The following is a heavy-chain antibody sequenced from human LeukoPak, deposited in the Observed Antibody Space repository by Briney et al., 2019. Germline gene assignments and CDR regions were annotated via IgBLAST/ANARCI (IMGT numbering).Heavy chain of an antibody. CDR3: ARELEGAVPAASGAFDI. D-gene: IGHD2-2*01. J-gene: IGHJ3*02. Sequence: PSETLSLTCTVSGGSISSSSYYWGWIRQPPGKGLEWIGSIYYSGSTYYNPSLKSRVTISVDTSKNQFSLKLSSVTAADTAVYYCARELEGAVPAASGAFDIWGQGTMVTVSS. V-gene: IGHV4-39*07. CDR1: GGSISSSSYY. CDR2: IYYSGST.